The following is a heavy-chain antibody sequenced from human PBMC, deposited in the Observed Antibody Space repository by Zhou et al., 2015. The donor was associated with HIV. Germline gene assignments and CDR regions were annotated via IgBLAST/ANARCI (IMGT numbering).Heavy chain of an antibody. CDR2: VDPSRGGA. V-gene: IGHV1-46*01. Sequence: QVRLLQSGTEVKKPGASVNVSCETSGYTFSKFYIHWLRQAPGKGPEWMAIVDPSRGGARVAEEFQGRVIMTSDTSKSTVFMEMRSLTPDDTATYYCARDATFHYGSGSVRYSSGNWGQGTLVIVS. J-gene: IGHJ4*02. CDR1: GYTFSKFY. CDR3: ARDATFHYGSGSVRYSSGN. D-gene: IGHD3-10*01.